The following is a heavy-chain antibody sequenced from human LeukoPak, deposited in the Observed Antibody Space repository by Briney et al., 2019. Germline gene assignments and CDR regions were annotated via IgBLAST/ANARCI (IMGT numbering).Heavy chain of an antibody. V-gene: IGHV3-15*01. CDR2: IKSKTDGETT. J-gene: IGHJ4*02. Sequence: GGSLRPSCAASGFTFNYAWMSWVRQAPGKGLEWVGRIKSKTDGETTDYAAPVKGRFTISRGDSKNTLYLQMNSLKTEDTALYYCTTAPSGYAYMNGWHLDYWGQGALVTVSS. D-gene: IGHD5-18*01. CDR3: TTAPSGYAYMNGWHLDY. CDR1: GFTFNYAW.